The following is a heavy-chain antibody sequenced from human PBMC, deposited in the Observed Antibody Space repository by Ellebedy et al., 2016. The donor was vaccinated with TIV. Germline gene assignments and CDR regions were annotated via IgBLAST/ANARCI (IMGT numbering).Heavy chain of an antibody. CDR3: ARGGLTAASDY. CDR1: GFTFTSYW. Sequence: GGSLRLSCAASGFTFTSYWMHWVRQAPGKELVWVSRIKGDGSSAGYADSVKGRFTISRDNAKNTLYLQMNSLRAEDTAVYYCARGGLTAASDYWGQGTLVTVSP. J-gene: IGHJ4*02. D-gene: IGHD2-2*01. V-gene: IGHV3-74*01. CDR2: IKGDGSSA.